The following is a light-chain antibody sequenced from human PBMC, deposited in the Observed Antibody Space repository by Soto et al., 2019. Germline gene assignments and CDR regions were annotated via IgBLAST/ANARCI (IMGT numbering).Light chain of an antibody. CDR1: QSVSSSY. CDR2: GAS. CDR3: QQYGSSPYT. Sequence: EIVWTQSPGTLSLSPGERATLSCRASQSVSSSYLAWYQQKPGEAPRLLIYGASSRATGIPDRFSGSGSGTDVSLTISRLEPEDCAVYYCQQYGSSPYTFGQGTKPEIK. J-gene: IGKJ2*01. V-gene: IGKV3-20*01.